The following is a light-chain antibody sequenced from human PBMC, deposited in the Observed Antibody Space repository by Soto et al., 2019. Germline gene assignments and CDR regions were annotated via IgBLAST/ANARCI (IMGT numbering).Light chain of an antibody. CDR1: QSVTSSY. Sequence: EIVLTQSPGTLSLSPGERATLSCRASQSVTSSYLAWYQKKPGQAPRLLISGASSRATGIPDRYSGSGSGTDFPLTISRLEPEDFAVYYCQQYSTSRLTFGGGTKVEIK. V-gene: IGKV3-20*01. J-gene: IGKJ4*01. CDR2: GAS. CDR3: QQYSTSRLT.